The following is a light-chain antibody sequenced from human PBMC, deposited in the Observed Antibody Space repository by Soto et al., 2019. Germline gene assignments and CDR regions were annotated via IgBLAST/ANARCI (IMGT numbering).Light chain of an antibody. V-gene: IGKV3-11*01. J-gene: IGKJ1*01. CDR3: QQRSNWPWT. CDR1: QSVSNY. Sequence: IVLPKSTATLSFCPLDIATLSCRTSQSVSNYLAWYQQKPGQAPRLLIYDTFNRATGIPARFSGRGSRTAFSLAISILGPEDFAVYFLQQRSNWPWTLGLGTKVDIK. CDR2: DTF.